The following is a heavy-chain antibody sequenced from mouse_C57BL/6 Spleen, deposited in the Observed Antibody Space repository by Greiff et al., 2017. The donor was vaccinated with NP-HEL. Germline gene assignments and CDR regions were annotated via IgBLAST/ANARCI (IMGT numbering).Heavy chain of an antibody. Sequence: DVKLQESGAELVRPGASVKLSCTASGFNIKDDYMHWVKQRPEQGLEWIGWIDPENGDTEYASKFQGKATITADTSSNTAYLQLSSLTSEDTAVYYCTTRGSYPWFAYWGQGTLVTVSA. CDR1: GFNIKDDY. J-gene: IGHJ3*01. CDR3: TTRGSYPWFAY. CDR2: IDPENGDT. D-gene: IGHD1-1*02. V-gene: IGHV14-4*01.